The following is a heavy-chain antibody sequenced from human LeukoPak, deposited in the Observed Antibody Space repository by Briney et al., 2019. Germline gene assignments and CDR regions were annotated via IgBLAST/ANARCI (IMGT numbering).Heavy chain of an antibody. CDR1: GGSISSYY. Sequence: PSEILSLTCTVSGGSISSYYWSWIRQPPGKGLEWIGYIYYSGSTNYNPSLKSRVTISVDTSKNQFSLKLSSVTAADTAVYYCARHSRGDSSSWSRGPFDYWGQGTLVTVSS. J-gene: IGHJ4*02. V-gene: IGHV4-59*08. D-gene: IGHD6-13*01. CDR2: IYYSGST. CDR3: ARHSRGDSSSWSRGPFDY.